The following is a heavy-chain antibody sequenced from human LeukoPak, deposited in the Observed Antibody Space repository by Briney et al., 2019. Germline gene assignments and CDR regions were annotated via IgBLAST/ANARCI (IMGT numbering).Heavy chain of an antibody. CDR1: GGSISRGGYS. D-gene: IGHD2/OR15-2a*01. CDR2: IYHSGST. CDR3: ARVNTSTYGMDV. V-gene: IGHV4-30-2*01. J-gene: IGHJ6*02. Sequence: SETLSLTCAVSGGSISRGGYSWGWIRQPPGKGLEWIGYIYHSGSTYYNPSLKSRVTISVDRSKNQFSLKLSSVTAADTAVYYCARVNTSTYGMDVWGQGTTVTVSS.